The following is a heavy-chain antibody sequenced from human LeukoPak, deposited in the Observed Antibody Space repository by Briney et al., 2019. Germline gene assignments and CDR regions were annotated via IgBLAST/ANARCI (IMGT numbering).Heavy chain of an antibody. V-gene: IGHV4-61*01. CDR2: IYYSGST. CDR3: ARAEEIMITFGGVIVPYYFDY. J-gene: IGHJ4*02. Sequence: SETLSLTCTVSGGSISSNSYYWSWIRQPPGKGLEWIGYIYYSGSTNYNPSLKSRVTISVDTSKNQFSLKLSSVTAADTAVYYCARAEEIMITFGGVIVPYYFDYWGQGTLVTVSS. D-gene: IGHD3-16*02. CDR1: GGSISSNSYY.